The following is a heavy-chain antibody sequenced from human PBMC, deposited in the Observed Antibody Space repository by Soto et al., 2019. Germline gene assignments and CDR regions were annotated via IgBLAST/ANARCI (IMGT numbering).Heavy chain of an antibody. CDR1: GFTFRDYA. Sequence: EVQLVESGGGLVQPGGSLRLSCTASGFTFRDYAMTWVRQAPGKGLECVSGIYGSGGGIQYADSVKGRFTISRDNYRNTLYLQMNSLRDEDTAVYYCAKDLVSGDGLWLMDEWGQGTPVTVSP. J-gene: IGHJ4*02. V-gene: IGHV3-23*04. CDR3: AKDLVSGDGLWLMDE. CDR2: IYGSGGGI. D-gene: IGHD2-21*02.